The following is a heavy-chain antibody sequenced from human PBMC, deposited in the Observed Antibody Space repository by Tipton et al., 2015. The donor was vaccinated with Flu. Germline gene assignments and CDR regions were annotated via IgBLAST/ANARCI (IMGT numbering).Heavy chain of an antibody. Sequence: GLVKPSETLSLSCAVYGDSIGSPYFWGWIRQPPGKGLEWIGNVHQTGSPYYNPSLRSRVTIGVDRAKNQFSLRLTSVTAADTAVYYCARREYSNYVSEPKSWFDPWGQGTLVTVSS. V-gene: IGHV4-38-2*01. CDR2: VHQTGSP. CDR3: ARREYSNYVSEPKSWFDP. CDR1: GDSIGSPYF. D-gene: IGHD6-6*01. J-gene: IGHJ5*02.